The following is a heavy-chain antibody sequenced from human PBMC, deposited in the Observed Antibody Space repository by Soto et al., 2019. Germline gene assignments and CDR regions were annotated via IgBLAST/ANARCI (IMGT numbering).Heavy chain of an antibody. CDR2: ISGSGGST. V-gene: IGHV3-23*01. Sequence: GGSLRLSCAASGFTFSSYAMSWVRQAPGKGLEWVSAISGSGGSTYYADSVKGRLTISRDNSKNTLYLQMNSLRAEDTAVYYCAKDRELGYWYFDRWGRGTLVTVSS. CDR3: AKDRELGYWYFDR. CDR1: GFTFSSYA. J-gene: IGHJ2*01. D-gene: IGHD7-27*01.